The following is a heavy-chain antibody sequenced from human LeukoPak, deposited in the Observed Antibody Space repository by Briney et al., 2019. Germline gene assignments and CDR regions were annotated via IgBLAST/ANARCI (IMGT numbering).Heavy chain of an antibody. J-gene: IGHJ4*02. Sequence: LEGLSLTPTVPGGSISSYYWSWIRRPAGKGLQWIGRIYTSGSTNYNPSLTSRVTMPVDTSKNQFSLKLSSVTAADTTMYYCAGLKRVSGFYYYFVYSGQRTLVTVSS. CDR3: AGLKRVSGFYYYFVY. CDR2: IYTSGST. D-gene: IGHD2/OR15-2a*01. V-gene: IGHV4-4*07. CDR1: GGSISSYY.